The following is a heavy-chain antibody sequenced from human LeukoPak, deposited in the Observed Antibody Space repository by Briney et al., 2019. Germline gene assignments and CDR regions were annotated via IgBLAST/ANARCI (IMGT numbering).Heavy chain of an antibody. D-gene: IGHD6-13*01. CDR1: GGSISSSSYY. Sequence: PSETLSLTCTVSGGSISSSSYYWGWIRQPPGKGLEWIGSIYYSGSTYYNPSLKSRVTISVDTSKNQFSLKLSSVAAADTAVYYCARGFSSSWYGNYFDYWGQGTLVTVSS. CDR2: IYYSGST. J-gene: IGHJ4*02. CDR3: ARGFSSSWYGNYFDY. V-gene: IGHV4-39*07.